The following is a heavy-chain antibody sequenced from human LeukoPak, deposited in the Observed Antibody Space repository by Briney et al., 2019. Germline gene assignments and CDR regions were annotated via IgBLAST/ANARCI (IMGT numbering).Heavy chain of an antibody. D-gene: IGHD4-17*01. CDR1: YX. Sequence: YXWSWIRQPPGXGLEWXGEINRSGSTNYNPSLKSRVTISVDTSKNPFSLKLSSVTAADTAVYYCARIKTTVTSSGFYYYYGMDVWGQGTTVTVSS. CDR3: ARIKTTVTSSGFYYYYGMDV. CDR2: INRSGST. V-gene: IGHV4-34*01. J-gene: IGHJ6*02.